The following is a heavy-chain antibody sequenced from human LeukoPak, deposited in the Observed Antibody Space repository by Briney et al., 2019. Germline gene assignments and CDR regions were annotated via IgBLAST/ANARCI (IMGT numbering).Heavy chain of an antibody. J-gene: IGHJ4*02. V-gene: IGHV3-64*01. CDR2: ITSNGATT. CDR3: ARGSERQLGLFDY. D-gene: IGHD1-1*01. Sequence: GGSLRLSCAASGFTFSSYSMHWVRQAPGKGLEYVSAITSNGATTYYANSVKGRLTVSRDSSKNTLYLQMGSLRAEDMAVYYCARGSERQLGLFDYWGQGTLVTVSS. CDR1: GFTFSSYS.